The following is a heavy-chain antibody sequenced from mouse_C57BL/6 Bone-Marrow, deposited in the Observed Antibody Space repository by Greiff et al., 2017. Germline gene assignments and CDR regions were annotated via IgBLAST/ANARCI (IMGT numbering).Heavy chain of an antibody. CDR3: AWLLPFAY. D-gene: IGHD2-3*01. CDR1: GFTFSSYA. V-gene: IGHV5-4*03. J-gene: IGHJ3*01. Sequence: EVKVVESGGGLVKPGGSLKLSCAASGFTFSSYAMSWVRQTPEKRLAWVATISDGGSYTYYPDNVKGRFPISRANAKNNMYLQMSHLKSEDTAMYYCAWLLPFAYWGQGTLVTVSA. CDR2: ISDGGSYT.